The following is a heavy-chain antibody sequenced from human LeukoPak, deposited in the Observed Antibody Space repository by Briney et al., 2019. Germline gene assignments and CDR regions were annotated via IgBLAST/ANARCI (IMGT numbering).Heavy chain of an antibody. Sequence: GGSLRLSCAASGFTFSSYAMHWVRQAPGKGLEWVAVISYDGSNKYYADSVKGRFTISRDNSKNTLYLQMNSLRAEDTAVYYCAKSDDSSGYYNGIVYWGQGTLVTVSS. CDR2: ISYDGSNK. V-gene: IGHV3-30-3*02. CDR1: GFTFSSYA. CDR3: AKSDDSSGYYNGIVY. D-gene: IGHD3-22*01. J-gene: IGHJ4*02.